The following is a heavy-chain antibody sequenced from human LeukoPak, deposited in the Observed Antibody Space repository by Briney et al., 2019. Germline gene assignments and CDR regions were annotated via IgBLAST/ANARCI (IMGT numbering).Heavy chain of an antibody. CDR2: IYHTGST. CDR1: GGSLSSSSHY. V-gene: IGHV4-39*02. D-gene: IGHD3-10*02. J-gene: IGHJ5*02. CDR3: ATFRQNSYVSLGFDWVDA. Sequence: PSETLSLTCSVSGGSLSSSSHYWGWIRQSPGRGLEWIASIYHTGSTYYHPSLKSRVTISSDMSRNHFSLELASVTAAATAKYYCATFRQNSYVSLGFDWVDAWGQGTLVTVSS.